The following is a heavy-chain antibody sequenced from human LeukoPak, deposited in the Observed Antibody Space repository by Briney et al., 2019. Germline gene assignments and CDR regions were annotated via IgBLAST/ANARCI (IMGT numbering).Heavy chain of an antibody. CDR2: IYYSGST. J-gene: IGHJ3*02. D-gene: IGHD1-14*01. CDR3: ASPANLYAFDI. Sequence: PSETLSLTCTVSGGSISSGGYYWSWIRQHPGKGLEWIGYIYYSGSTYYNPSLKSRVTISVDTSKNQFSLKLGSVTAADTAVYYCASPANLYAFDIWGQGTMVTVSS. CDR1: GGSISSGGYY. V-gene: IGHV4-31*03.